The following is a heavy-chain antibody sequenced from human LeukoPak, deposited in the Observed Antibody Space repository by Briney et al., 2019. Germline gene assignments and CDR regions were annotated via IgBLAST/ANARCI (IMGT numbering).Heavy chain of an antibody. V-gene: IGHV4-59*11. J-gene: IGHJ4*02. Sequence: SETLSLTCTVSGGSISPLYWSWIRQPPGKGLEFIGYIYYSGTTNCNPSLKSRVTLSVDTSKNQFSLKLSSVTAADTAVYYCARGGVAAKYYFDYWGQGTLVTVSS. CDR3: ARGGVAAKYYFDY. D-gene: IGHD3-10*01. CDR1: GGSISPLY. CDR2: IYYSGTT.